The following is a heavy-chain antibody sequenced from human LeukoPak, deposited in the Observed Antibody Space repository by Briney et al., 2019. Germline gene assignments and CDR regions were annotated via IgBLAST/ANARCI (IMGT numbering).Heavy chain of an antibody. CDR1: GFTFSSYS. J-gene: IGHJ5*02. Sequence: GGSLRLSCAASGFTFSSYSVNWVRQAPGKGLEWVSSISSSSSYIYYADSVKGRFTISRDNAKNSLYLQMNSLRAEDTAVYYCARDASRAIFGVVIRKNWFDPWGQGTLVTVSS. CDR2: ISSSSSYI. D-gene: IGHD3-3*01. CDR3: ARDASRAIFGVVIRKNWFDP. V-gene: IGHV3-21*01.